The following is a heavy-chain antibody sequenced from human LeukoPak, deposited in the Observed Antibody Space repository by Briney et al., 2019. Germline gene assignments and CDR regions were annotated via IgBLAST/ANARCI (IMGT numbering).Heavy chain of an antibody. Sequence: GGSLRLSCAASGFTFSSYGMSWVRQAPGKGLEWVAAISGSGGSTYYADSVKGRFTISRDNSKNTLYLQMNSLRAEDTAVYYCAKDDYDMAHMDVWGKGTTVTVSS. D-gene: IGHD3-9*01. CDR2: ISGSGGST. CDR3: AKDDYDMAHMDV. J-gene: IGHJ6*04. V-gene: IGHV3-23*01. CDR1: GFTFSSYG.